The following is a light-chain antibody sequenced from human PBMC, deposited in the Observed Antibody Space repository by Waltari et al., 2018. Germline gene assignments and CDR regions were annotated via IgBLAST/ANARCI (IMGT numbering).Light chain of an antibody. V-gene: IGLV2-8*01. CDR3: ASYAGNRRFI. CDR2: EVN. CDR1: SSDVGNYND. J-gene: IGLJ2*01. Sequence: QSALTQPPSASGSLGQSVTISCTGTSSDVGNYNDVSWYQQHPGKATKVIIYEVNKRPSGVPDRFSGSKSGNTASLTVSGLQAEDEADYYCASYAGNRRFIFGGGTKLTGL.